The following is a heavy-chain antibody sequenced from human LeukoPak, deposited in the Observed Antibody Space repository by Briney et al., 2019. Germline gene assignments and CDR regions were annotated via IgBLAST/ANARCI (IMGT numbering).Heavy chain of an antibody. CDR2: ISSSSSTI. CDR1: GFTFSSYS. CDR3: AKDNKKTPMDV. D-gene: IGHD2/OR15-2a*01. Sequence: PGGSLRLSCAASGFTFSSYSMNWVRQAPGKGLEWVSYISSSSSTIYYADSVKGRFTISRDNAKNSLYLQMNSLRAEDTAVYYCAKDNKKTPMDVWGKGTTVTVSS. V-gene: IGHV3-48*04. J-gene: IGHJ6*03.